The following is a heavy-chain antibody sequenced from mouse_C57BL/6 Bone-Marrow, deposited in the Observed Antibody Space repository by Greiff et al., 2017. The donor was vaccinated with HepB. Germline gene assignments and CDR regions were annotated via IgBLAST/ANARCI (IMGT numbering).Heavy chain of an antibody. V-gene: IGHV5-4*01. J-gene: IGHJ3*01. D-gene: IGHD2-5*01. CDR3: ARVFYYSNLAWFAY. CDR2: ISDGGSYT. Sequence: EVQLVESGGGLVKPGGSLKLSCAASGFTFSSYAMSWVRQTPEKRLEWVATISDGGSYTYYPDNVKGRFTISRDNAKNNLYLQMSHLKSEDTAMYYCARVFYYSNLAWFAYWGQGTLVTVSA. CDR1: GFTFSSYA.